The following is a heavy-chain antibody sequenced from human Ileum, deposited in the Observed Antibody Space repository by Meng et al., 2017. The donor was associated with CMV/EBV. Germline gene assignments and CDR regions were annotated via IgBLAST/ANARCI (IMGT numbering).Heavy chain of an antibody. J-gene: IGHJ4*02. CDR3: GRDTRGSGIEY. Sequence: GGSLRLSCEASGFTFDDYPMHWVRQAPGKGLEWVAGISWNSGAIGYADSVKGRFTISRDNAKNSLYLQMNSLRAEDTAVYYCGRDTRGSGIEYWGQGTLVTVSS. D-gene: IGHD3-10*01. V-gene: IGHV3-9*01. CDR1: GFTFDDYP. CDR2: ISWNSGAI.